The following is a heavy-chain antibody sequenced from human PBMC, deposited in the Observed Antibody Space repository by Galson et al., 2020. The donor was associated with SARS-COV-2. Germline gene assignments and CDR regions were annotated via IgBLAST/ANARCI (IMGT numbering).Heavy chain of an antibody. CDR3: ARRYTYGLSPYWYFDV. CDR2: IYHSGAT. CDR1: GGSNSSGGYS. V-gene: IGHV4-30-2*01. J-gene: IGHJ2*01. Sequence: SETLSLTCAVSGGSNSSGGYSWTWIRQPPGKALEWIGYIYHSGATQYNPSPKSRLTISMDRSKNQLSLDLRSVNVADSAVYYCARRYTYGLSPYWYFDVWGPGALVAVSS. D-gene: IGHD5-18*01.